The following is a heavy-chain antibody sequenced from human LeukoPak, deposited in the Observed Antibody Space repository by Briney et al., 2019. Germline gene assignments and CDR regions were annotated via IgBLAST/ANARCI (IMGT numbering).Heavy chain of an antibody. Sequence: PGGSLRPSCAASGFTFSSYAMHWVRQAPGKGLEYVSAISSNGGSTYYANSVKGRFTISRDNSKNTLYLQMGSLGAEDMAVYYCARLGVGSPFDYWGQGTLVTVSS. CDR1: GFTFSSYA. D-gene: IGHD1-26*01. CDR2: ISSNGGST. J-gene: IGHJ4*02. CDR3: ARLGVGSPFDY. V-gene: IGHV3-64*01.